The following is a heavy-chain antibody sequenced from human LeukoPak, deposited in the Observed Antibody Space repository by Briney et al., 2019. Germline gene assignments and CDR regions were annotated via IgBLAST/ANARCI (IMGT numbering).Heavy chain of an antibody. J-gene: IGHJ6*03. Sequence: SETLSLTCAVSGASISGSGYYLGWIRQPPGKGLEWIGNIYYTGNTYYNASLQSRVTISIDTSKNQFSLKLSSVTAADTAVYYCARDKRVAVAGTYIYYYYMDVWGNGTTVTISS. D-gene: IGHD6-19*01. CDR2: IYYTGNT. CDR3: ARDKRVAVAGTYIYYYYMDV. V-gene: IGHV4-39*07. CDR1: GASISGSGYY.